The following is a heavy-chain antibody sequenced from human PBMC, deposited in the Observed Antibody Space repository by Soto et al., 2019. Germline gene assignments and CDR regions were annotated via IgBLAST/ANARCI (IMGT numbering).Heavy chain of an antibody. CDR1: GFTFSSYA. V-gene: IGHV3-23*01. CDR2: ISNSGRNT. D-gene: IGHD7-27*01. CDR3: AKEWGRPLDY. Sequence: EVQLLQSGGGLVQPGGSLRLSCAASGFTFSSYAISWVRQAPGKGLEWVSAISNSGRNTYYADSVVGRFTISRDNSKNTLFLQMNSLSAEDTAIYYCAKEWGRPLDYWGQGTLVTVSS. J-gene: IGHJ4*02.